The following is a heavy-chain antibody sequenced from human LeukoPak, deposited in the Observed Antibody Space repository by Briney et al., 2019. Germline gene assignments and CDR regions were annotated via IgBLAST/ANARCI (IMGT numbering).Heavy chain of an antibody. Sequence: ASVKVSCKASGYTFTGYYMHWVRQAPGQGPEWMGWINPNSGGTNYAQKIQGRVTMTRDTSINTAYMELSRLRSDDTAVYYCARGERDGDLDSWGQGTLVTVSS. J-gene: IGHJ4*02. CDR2: INPNSGGT. CDR3: ARGERDGDLDS. D-gene: IGHD4-17*01. CDR1: GYTFTGYY. V-gene: IGHV1-2*02.